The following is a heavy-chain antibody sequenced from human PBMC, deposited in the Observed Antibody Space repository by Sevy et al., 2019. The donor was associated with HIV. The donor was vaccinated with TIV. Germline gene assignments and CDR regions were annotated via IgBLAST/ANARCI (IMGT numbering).Heavy chain of an antibody. V-gene: IGHV3-20*04. Sequence: GGSLRLSCAASGFIFSSYGMHWVRQAPGKGLEWVSGVNWNGGSTAYADSVKGRFTISRDNAKNSLYLQMNNLRAEDTALYYCARVSGQQLVGGSFDYWGQGTLVTVSS. CDR1: GFIFSSYG. J-gene: IGHJ4*02. CDR2: VNWNGGST. D-gene: IGHD6-13*01. CDR3: ARVSGQQLVGGSFDY.